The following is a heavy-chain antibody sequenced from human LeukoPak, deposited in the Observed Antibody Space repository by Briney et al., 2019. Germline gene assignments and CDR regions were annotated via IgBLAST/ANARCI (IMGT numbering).Heavy chain of an antibody. CDR2: INHSGST. J-gene: IGHJ6*02. CDR3: AKTTVTGYYYGMDV. D-gene: IGHD4-11*01. V-gene: IGHV4-34*01. Sequence: SETLSLTCAGYGGSFSGYYWSWIRQPPGKGLEWIGEINHSGSTNYNPSLKSRVTIPVDTSKNQFSLKLSSVTAADTAVYYCAKTTVTGYYYGMDVWGQGTTVTVSS. CDR1: GGSFSGYY.